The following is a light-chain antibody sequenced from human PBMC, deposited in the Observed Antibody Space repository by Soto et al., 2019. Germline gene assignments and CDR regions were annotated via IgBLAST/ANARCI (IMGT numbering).Light chain of an antibody. V-gene: IGKV1D-16*01. Sequence: DIQMTQSPSSLSASVGDRVTIPCRASQGVSSSLAWYQQKPEKAPKSLISAASSLQSGVPPRFSGSGSGTDFTLTISSLQPEDIATYYCQQYKSYPLTFGGGTKVHI. J-gene: IGKJ4*01. CDR3: QQYKSYPLT. CDR2: AAS. CDR1: QGVSSS.